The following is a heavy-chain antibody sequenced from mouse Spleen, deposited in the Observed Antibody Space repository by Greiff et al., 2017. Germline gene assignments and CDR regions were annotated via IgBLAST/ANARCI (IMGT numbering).Heavy chain of an antibody. Sequence: EVQLVESGPGLVKPSQSLSLTCSVTGYSITSGYYWKWIRQPPGNKLEWMGYISYDGSNNYNPSLKNRITITRDTSKNQFFLKLNSVTTEDTATYYCARGFYYAMDYWGQGTSVTVSS. CDR3: ARGFYYAMDY. J-gene: IGHJ4*01. CDR2: ISYDGSN. V-gene: IGHV3-6*01. CDR1: GYSITSGYY.